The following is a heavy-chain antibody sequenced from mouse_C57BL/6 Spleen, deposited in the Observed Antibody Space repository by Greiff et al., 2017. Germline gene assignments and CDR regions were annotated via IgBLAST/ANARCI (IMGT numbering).Heavy chain of an antibody. J-gene: IGHJ2*01. CDR1: GYTFTSYT. D-gene: IGHD2-1*01. CDR2: INPSSGYT. V-gene: IGHV1-4*01. Sequence: VMLVESGAELARPGASVKMSCKASGYTFTSYTMHWVKQRPGQGLEWIGYINPSSGYTKYNQKFKDKATLTADKSSSTAYMQLSSLTSEDSAVYYCARTYGNYVFDYWGQGTTLTVSS. CDR3: ARTYGNYVFDY.